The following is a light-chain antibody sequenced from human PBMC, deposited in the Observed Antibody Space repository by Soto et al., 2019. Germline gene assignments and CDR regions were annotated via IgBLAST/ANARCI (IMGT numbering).Light chain of an antibody. Sequence: EIVLTQSPATLSLSPGERATLSCRASQSVSSYLAWYQQKPGQAPRLLIYDASNRATGIPARFSGSGSGTAVTLTISSLEPEDFGIYYCQQRSNWPPVTFGGGTKVEIK. CDR3: QQRSNWPPVT. V-gene: IGKV3-11*01. CDR2: DAS. J-gene: IGKJ4*01. CDR1: QSVSSY.